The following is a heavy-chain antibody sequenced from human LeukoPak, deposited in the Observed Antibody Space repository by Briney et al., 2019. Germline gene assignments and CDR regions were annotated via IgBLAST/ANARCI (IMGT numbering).Heavy chain of an antibody. CDR2: MNPNSGNT. D-gene: IGHD4-11*01. J-gene: IGHJ4*02. V-gene: IGHV1-8*01. CDR1: GYTLTELS. Sequence: GASVKVSCKVSGYTLTELSMHWVRQATGQGLEWMGWMNPNSGNTGYAQKFQGRVTMTRNTSISTAYMELSSLRSEDTAVYYCARAEWDDYRQYYFDYWGQGTLVTVSS. CDR3: ARAEWDDYRQYYFDY.